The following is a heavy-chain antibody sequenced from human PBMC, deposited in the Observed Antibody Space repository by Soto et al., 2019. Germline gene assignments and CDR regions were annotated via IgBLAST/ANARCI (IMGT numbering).Heavy chain of an antibody. Sequence: ASVKVSCKASGYTFTGHYIHWVRQAPGQGLEWMGWINPNSGVTNYAQKLQGWVTLTRDTSISTAYMELSSLRSDDTALYYCARNLLDYDILTGYYMAYYSDYWGQGTLVTVSS. V-gene: IGHV1-2*04. D-gene: IGHD3-9*01. CDR1: GYTFTGHY. J-gene: IGHJ4*02. CDR3: ARNLLDYDILTGYYMAYYSDY. CDR2: INPNSGVT.